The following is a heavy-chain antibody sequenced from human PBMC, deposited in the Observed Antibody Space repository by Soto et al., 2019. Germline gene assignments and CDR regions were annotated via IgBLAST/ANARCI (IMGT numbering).Heavy chain of an antibody. CDR2: INPSGGST. CDR3: ARVGSSARLCFFDY. Sequence: QVQLVQSGAEVKKPGASVKVSCKASGYTFTSYYMHWVRQAPGQGLEWMGIINPSGGSTSYAQKYQGRVTMTRDTTTSTVYMVLSSLRSEDTAVYYCARVGSSARLCFFDYWGQGTMVTVSS. J-gene: IGHJ4*02. CDR1: GYTFTSYY. V-gene: IGHV1-46*03. D-gene: IGHD1-26*01.